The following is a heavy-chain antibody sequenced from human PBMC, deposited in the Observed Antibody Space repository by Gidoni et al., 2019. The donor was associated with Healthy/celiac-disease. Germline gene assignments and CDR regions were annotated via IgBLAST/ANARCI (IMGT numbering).Heavy chain of an antibody. V-gene: IGHV4-39*01. D-gene: IGHD3-22*01. J-gene: IGHJ3*02. Sequence: QLQLQASGPGLVKPSETLSLTCTVSGCSIRSSCYYWGWIRQPPGKGLEWIGSIYYSGRTYYNPAHKSRVTISVDTAKNQFSLKLSSVTAADTAVYYCARVTITYYYDSSKQGAFDIWGQGTMVTVAS. CDR1: GCSIRSSCYY. CDR2: IYYSGRT. CDR3: ARVTITYYYDSSKQGAFDI.